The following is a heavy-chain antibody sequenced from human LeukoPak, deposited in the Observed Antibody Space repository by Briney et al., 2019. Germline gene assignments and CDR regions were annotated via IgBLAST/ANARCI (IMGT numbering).Heavy chain of an antibody. Sequence: GGSLRLSCAASGFTFSSYGMHWVRQAPGKGLEWVAFIRYDGSNKYYADSVKGRFTISRDNSKNTLYLQMNSLRVEDTAVYYCARGYNSRAGTTDCCPLDYWGQGTLVTVSS. J-gene: IGHJ4*02. D-gene: IGHD2-21*02. V-gene: IGHV3-30*02. CDR2: IRYDGSNK. CDR1: GFTFSSYG. CDR3: ARGYNSRAGTTDCCPLDY.